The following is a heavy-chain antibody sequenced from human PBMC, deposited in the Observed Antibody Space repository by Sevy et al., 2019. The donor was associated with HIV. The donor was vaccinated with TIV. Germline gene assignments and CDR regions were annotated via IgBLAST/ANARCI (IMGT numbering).Heavy chain of an antibody. CDR2: ISAYNGNT. Sequence: ASVKVSCKASGYTFTSYGISWVRQAPGQGLEWMGWISAYNGNTNYAQKLQGRVTMTTDTSTSTAYIELRSLRSDDTAVYYCARDCEDYQGGAFDIWGQGTMVTVSS. CDR1: GYTFTSYG. V-gene: IGHV1-18*04. J-gene: IGHJ3*02. D-gene: IGHD2-2*01. CDR3: ARDCEDYQGGAFDI.